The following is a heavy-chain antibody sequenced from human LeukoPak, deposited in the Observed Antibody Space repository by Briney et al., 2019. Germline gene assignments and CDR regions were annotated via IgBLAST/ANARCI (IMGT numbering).Heavy chain of an antibody. J-gene: IGHJ4*02. CDR1: GYTFTTYG. CDR2: ISPYNGNT. Sequence: ASVKVSCKASGYTFTTYGISWVRQAPGQGLEWMGWISPYNGNTNYAQNLQGRVTMTTDASTSTAYMELRSLRSDDTAVYYCARGTNWRWLPDWGQGTLVTVSS. CDR3: ARGTNWRWLPD. V-gene: IGHV1-18*01. D-gene: IGHD2-15*01.